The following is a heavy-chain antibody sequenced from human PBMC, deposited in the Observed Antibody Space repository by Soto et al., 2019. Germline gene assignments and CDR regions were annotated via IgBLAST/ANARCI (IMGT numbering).Heavy chain of an antibody. V-gene: IGHV4-61*01. CDR1: GVSVSSGSFY. D-gene: IGHD6-13*01. CDR3: ARDNQQPEEYYYGLDV. CDR2: GSYSGST. Sequence: SETLSLTCTVSGVSVSSGSFYWAWIRQPPGKGLEWIGFGSYSGSTNYNPSLKSRVTMSVDTSKNQFSLKLSSVTAADTAVYYCARDNQQPEEYYYGLDVWGQGTTVTVSS. J-gene: IGHJ6*02.